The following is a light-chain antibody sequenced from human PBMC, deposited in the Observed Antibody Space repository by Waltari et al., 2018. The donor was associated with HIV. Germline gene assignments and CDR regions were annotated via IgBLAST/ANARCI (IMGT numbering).Light chain of an antibody. CDR2: GKR. CDR1: SLRSYY. CDR3: HSRDGSAKRAA. V-gene: IGLV3-19*01. J-gene: IGLJ3*02. Sequence: SSELTQDPTVSVSLGQTATITCQGDSLRSYYASWYQQKPGQAPVLVFYGKRNRPSGIPDRFSGSSSGNTASLIITETQAGDEADYYCHSRDGSAKRAAFGGGTKLTVL.